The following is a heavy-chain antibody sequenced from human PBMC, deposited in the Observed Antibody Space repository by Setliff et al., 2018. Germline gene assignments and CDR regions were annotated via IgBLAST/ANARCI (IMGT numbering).Heavy chain of an antibody. D-gene: IGHD2-2*01. J-gene: IGHJ4*02. CDR2: ISWDSGST. V-gene: IGHV3-9*03. CDR1: GFTFDDYA. Sequence: GGSLRLSCEASGFTFDDYAMHWVRQAPGKGLEWVSGISWDSGSTGYADSVKGRFTISRDNAKNSLYLQMNSLRAEDMAFYYCAKGRSRLVTAAMNYWGQGTLVTVSS. CDR3: AKGRSRLVTAAMNY.